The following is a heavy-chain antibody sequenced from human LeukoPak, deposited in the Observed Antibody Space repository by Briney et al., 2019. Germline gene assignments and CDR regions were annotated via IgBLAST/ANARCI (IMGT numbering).Heavy chain of an antibody. CDR2: INPNSGGT. Sequence: ASVKVSCKASGYTFTDYYIRWVRQAPGQGLEWMGWINPNSGGTNYAQKFQGRVTMTRDTSISTAYMELSSLRSDDTAVYYCARVGAYGDYVLDWFDPWGQGTLVTVSS. CDR3: ARVGAYGDYVLDWFDP. V-gene: IGHV1-2*02. CDR1: GYTFTDYY. J-gene: IGHJ5*02. D-gene: IGHD4-17*01.